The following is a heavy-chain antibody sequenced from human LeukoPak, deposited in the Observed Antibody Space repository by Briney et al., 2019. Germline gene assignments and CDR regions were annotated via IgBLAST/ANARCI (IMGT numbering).Heavy chain of an antibody. V-gene: IGHV4-59*11. J-gene: IGHJ4*02. CDR2: MYCSGST. Sequence: SETLSLTCTVSGGSIRSHYWSWIRQPPGKGLEWIGYMYCSGSTNYNPSLKSRVTISVDTSKNQFSLKLSSVTAEDTAVYYCAKSRLVRGVIISYFDYWGQGTLVTVSS. CDR1: GGSIRSHY. D-gene: IGHD3-10*01. CDR3: AKSRLVRGVIISYFDY.